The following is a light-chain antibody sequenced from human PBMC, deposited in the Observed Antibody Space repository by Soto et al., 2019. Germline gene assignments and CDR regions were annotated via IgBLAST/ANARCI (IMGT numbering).Light chain of an antibody. Sequence: EIVLTQSPGILSLSPGERATLSCRASQSVSSNFLAWYQEKPGQAPRLLIYGASSRATGIPDRFSGSGSGTDFTLTISRLEPEDFAVYYCQQFSSYPLTFGGGTKVDI. CDR3: QQFSSYPLT. J-gene: IGKJ4*01. V-gene: IGKV3-20*01. CDR2: GAS. CDR1: QSVSSNF.